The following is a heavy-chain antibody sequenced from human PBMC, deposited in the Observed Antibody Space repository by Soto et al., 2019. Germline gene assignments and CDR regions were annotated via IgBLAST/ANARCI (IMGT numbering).Heavy chain of an antibody. J-gene: IGHJ3*02. CDR2: TSDTGRT. CDR3: ARGEVNYDILTGFSLGRAFDI. Sequence: QVQLQESGPRLVKPSVTLSLTCLITNAPISSSNWWSWVRKPPGKGLEWIGETSDTGRTNYNTSLVSTCTMSIDKSNDRFSLRLSSLTAGHTAVYFCARGEVNYDILTGFSLGRAFDIWGEGTMVTVSS. V-gene: IGHV4-4*02. D-gene: IGHD3-9*01. CDR1: NAPISSSNW.